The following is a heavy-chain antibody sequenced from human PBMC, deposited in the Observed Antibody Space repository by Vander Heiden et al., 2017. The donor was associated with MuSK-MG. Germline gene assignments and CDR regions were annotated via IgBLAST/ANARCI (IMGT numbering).Heavy chain of an antibody. CDR1: GFTFSSFW. J-gene: IGHJ6*03. CDR2: IKQDANEK. Sequence: EVRLLESGGGLVQSGGSLRLSCNTSGFTFSSFWMTWVRQAPGKGLEWVAHIKQDANEKVEEASVKGRFTISREISQNAVYLQTEHTTPEDTAVDFGASSHSYYYLDAWGEGTTGTVSS. CDR3: ASSHSYYYLDA. V-gene: IGHV3-7*01.